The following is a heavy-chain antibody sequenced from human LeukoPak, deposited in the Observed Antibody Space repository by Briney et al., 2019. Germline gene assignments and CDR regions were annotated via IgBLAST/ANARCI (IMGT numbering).Heavy chain of an antibody. CDR3: AKESPYGSGSRNYYFHY. Sequence: GGSLRLSRAASGFTFSSYAMSWVRQAPGKGLEWVSAISGSADRTYYADSVKGRFTISRDNSKNTLYLQMNSLRPEDTAIYYCAKESPYGSGSRNYYFHYWGQGTLVTVSS. CDR1: GFTFSSYA. CDR2: ISGSADRT. D-gene: IGHD3-10*01. J-gene: IGHJ4*02. V-gene: IGHV3-23*01.